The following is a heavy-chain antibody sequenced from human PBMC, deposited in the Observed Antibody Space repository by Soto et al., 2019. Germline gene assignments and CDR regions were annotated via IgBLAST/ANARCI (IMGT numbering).Heavy chain of an antibody. Sequence: SETLSLTCTVSGGSVSSGSYNWSWIRQPPGKGLEWVGYIYYSGSTNYNPSLKSRVTISVDTSKNQFSLKLSSVTAADTAGYYGARVRARRASCFDYWGQGTLVTVSS. J-gene: IGHJ4*02. CDR3: ARVRARRASCFDY. D-gene: IGHD6-6*01. V-gene: IGHV4-61*01. CDR1: GGSVSSGSYN. CDR2: IYYSGST.